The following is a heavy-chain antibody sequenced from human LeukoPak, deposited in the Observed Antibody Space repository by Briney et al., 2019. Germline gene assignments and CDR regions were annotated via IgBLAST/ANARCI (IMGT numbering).Heavy chain of an antibody. CDR3: ARGEWDIVVVPAAIDAFDI. J-gene: IGHJ3*02. V-gene: IGHV3-11*01. Sequence: GGSLRLSCAASGFTSSDYYMSWIRQAPGKGLEWVSYISSSGSTIYYADSVKGRFTISRDNAKNSLYLQMNSLRAEDTAVYYCARGEWDIVVVPAAIDAFDIWGQGTMVTVSS. CDR2: ISSSGSTI. D-gene: IGHD2-2*01. CDR1: GFTSSDYY.